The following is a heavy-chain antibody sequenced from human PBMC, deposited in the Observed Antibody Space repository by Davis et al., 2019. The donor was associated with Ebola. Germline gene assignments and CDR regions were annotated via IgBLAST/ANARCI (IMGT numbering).Heavy chain of an antibody. D-gene: IGHD5-12*01. CDR1: GYTFTSYY. Sequence: ASVKVSCKASGYTFTSYYMHWVRQAPGQGLEWMGIINPSGGSTSYAQKFQGRVTMTRDTSTSTVYMELSSLRSEDTAVYYCARRGLGSLYGYDGGWFDPWGQGTLVTVSS. V-gene: IGHV1-46*01. CDR2: INPSGGST. J-gene: IGHJ5*02. CDR3: ARRGLGSLYGYDGGWFDP.